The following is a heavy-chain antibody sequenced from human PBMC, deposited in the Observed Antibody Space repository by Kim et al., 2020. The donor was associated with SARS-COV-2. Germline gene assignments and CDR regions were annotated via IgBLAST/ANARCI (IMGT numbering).Heavy chain of an antibody. CDR3: AGGQGYYDSSGYYVLYSFDY. J-gene: IGHJ4*02. D-gene: IGHD3-22*01. Sequence: GGSLRLSCAASGFTFSSYSMNWVRQAPGKGLEWVSSISSSSSYIYYADSVKGRFTISRDNAKNSLYLQMNSLRAEDTAVYYCAGGQGYYDSSGYYVLYSFDYWGQGTLVTVSS. V-gene: IGHV3-21*01. CDR2: ISSSSSYI. CDR1: GFTFSSYS.